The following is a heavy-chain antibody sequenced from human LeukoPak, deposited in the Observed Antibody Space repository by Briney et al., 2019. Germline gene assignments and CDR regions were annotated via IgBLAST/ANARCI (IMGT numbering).Heavy chain of an antibody. CDR2: ISGSGGST. V-gene: IGHV3-23*01. CDR1: GFTFSSYA. Sequence: GGSLRLSCAASGFTFSSYAMSWVRQAPGKGLEWVSAISGSGGSTYYADSVKGRFTISRDNSKNTLYLQMNSLRAEDTAVYYCARLRFLEWLLPNYFDYWGQGTLVTVSS. CDR3: ARLRFLEWLLPNYFDY. D-gene: IGHD3-3*01. J-gene: IGHJ4*02.